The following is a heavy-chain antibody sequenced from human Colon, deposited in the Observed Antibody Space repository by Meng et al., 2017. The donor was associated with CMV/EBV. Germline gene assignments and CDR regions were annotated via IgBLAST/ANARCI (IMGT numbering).Heavy chain of an antibody. CDR2: ISGSGLTT. CDR3: ATGADLPTFWNGFAY. V-gene: IGHV3-23*01. CDR1: GFTFNDFD. Sequence: GESLKISCSASGFTFNDFDMTWVRQAPGKGLEWVSSISGSGLTTFYSDAVKGRFSISRDHSRNTLYLQINSLRSDDTAVYYCATGADLPTFWNGFAYWGQGAVVTVSS. D-gene: IGHD3-3*01. J-gene: IGHJ4*02.